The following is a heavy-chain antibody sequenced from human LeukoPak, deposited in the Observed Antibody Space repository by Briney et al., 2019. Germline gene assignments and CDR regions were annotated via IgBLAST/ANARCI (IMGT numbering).Heavy chain of an antibody. D-gene: IGHD3-10*01. V-gene: IGHV4-30-4*08. Sequence: SQTLSLTCTVSGGSISSGDCYWSWIRQPPGKGLEWIGEINHSGSTNYNPSLKSRVTISVDTSKNQFSLKLSSVTAADTAVYYCARDEVYYYGSGSPPDWGQGTLVTVSS. CDR3: ARDEVYYYGSGSPPD. J-gene: IGHJ4*02. CDR1: GGSISSGDCY. CDR2: INHSGST.